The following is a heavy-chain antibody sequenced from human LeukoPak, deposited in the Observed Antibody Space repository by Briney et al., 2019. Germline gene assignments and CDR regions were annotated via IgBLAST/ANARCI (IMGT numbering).Heavy chain of an antibody. V-gene: IGHV1-69*01. CDR1: GGTFSSYA. J-gene: IGHJ4*02. D-gene: IGHD4-17*01. CDR2: IIPIFGTA. CDR3: ASPSYGDYYYFDY. Sequence: SVKVSCKASGGTFSSYAISWVRQAPGQGLEWMGGIIPIFGTANYAQKFQGRVTITADESTSTAYMELSSLRSEDTAVYYCASPSYGDYYYFDYWGQGTLVTVSS.